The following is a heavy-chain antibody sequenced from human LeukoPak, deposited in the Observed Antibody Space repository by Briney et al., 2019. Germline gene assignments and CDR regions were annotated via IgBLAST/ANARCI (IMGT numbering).Heavy chain of an antibody. D-gene: IGHD6-19*01. Sequence: GGSLRLSCAASGFTFSNFAMSWVRQAPGKGLEWVSTVNNRGGSTYHADSVKGRFTISRDNSKNTLYLQMNSLRAEDTAVYYCAKDSYSSGTVYWGQGTLVTVSS. CDR3: AKDSYSSGTVY. CDR2: VNNRGGST. CDR1: GFTFSNFA. V-gene: IGHV3-23*01. J-gene: IGHJ4*02.